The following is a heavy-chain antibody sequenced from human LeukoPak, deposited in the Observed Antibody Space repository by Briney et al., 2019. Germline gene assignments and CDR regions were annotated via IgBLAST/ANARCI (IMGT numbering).Heavy chain of an antibody. D-gene: IGHD3-22*01. CDR1: GFTFSSYE. Sequence: GGSLRLSCAASGFTFSSYEMNWVRQAPGKGLEWVGNIQPDGSEGYPVDSVKGRFTISRDNARNSLFLQMNSLRVEDTAVYYCAREPYYYDSSGYYDYWGQGTLVTVSS. CDR3: AREPYYYDSSGYYDY. V-gene: IGHV3-7*01. CDR2: IQPDGSEG. J-gene: IGHJ4*02.